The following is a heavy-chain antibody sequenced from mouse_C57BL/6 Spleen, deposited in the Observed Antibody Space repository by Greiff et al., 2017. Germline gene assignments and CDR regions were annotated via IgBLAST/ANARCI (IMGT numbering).Heavy chain of an antibody. J-gene: IGHJ2*01. V-gene: IGHV1-15*01. CDR3: TRYTTVVATGDY. D-gene: IGHD1-1*01. CDR1: GYTFTDYE. CDR2: IDPETGGT. Sequence: QVQLQQSGAELVRPGASVTLSCKASGYTFTDYEMNWVKQTPVHGLEWIGAIDPETGGTAYNQKFKGKAILTADKSSSTAYMELRSLTSEDSAVYYCTRYTTVVATGDYWGQGTTLTVSS.